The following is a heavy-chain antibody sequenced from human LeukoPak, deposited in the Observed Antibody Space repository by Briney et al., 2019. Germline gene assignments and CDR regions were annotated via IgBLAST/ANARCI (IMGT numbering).Heavy chain of an antibody. J-gene: IGHJ5*02. D-gene: IGHD1-1*01. CDR2: INPLGGNT. CDR1: GYTFTSYY. V-gene: IGHV1-46*01. Sequence: GASVKVSCKASGYTFTSYYMHWVRQAPGQGLEWMGIINPLGGNTNYAQKFQGRVTMTRDMSASTAYMELNSLRSDDTAIYYCARERSHNERDRGWFDPWGQGTLVTVSS. CDR3: ARERSHNERDRGWFDP.